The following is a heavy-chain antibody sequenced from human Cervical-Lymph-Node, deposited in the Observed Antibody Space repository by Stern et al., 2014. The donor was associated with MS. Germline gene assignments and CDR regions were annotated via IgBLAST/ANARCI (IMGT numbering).Heavy chain of an antibody. CDR1: GYSFTIYY. Sequence: EDQLVESGAEVKKPGESLKISCKLSGYSFTIYYIAWVRQMPGKGLEWMGVIYPYDSEPTSSPSFHGQVTISADKSITTAFLQWSSLRASDTAMYYCARHVQGFDYWGQGTLGTVSS. CDR3: ARHVQGFDY. CDR2: IYPYDSEP. J-gene: IGHJ4*02. V-gene: IGHV5-51*01.